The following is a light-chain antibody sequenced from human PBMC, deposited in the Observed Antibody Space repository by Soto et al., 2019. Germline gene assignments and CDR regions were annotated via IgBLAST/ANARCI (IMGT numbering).Light chain of an antibody. CDR3: QQYNSYLTWT. V-gene: IGKV1-5*03. Sequence: DTRLTQSPSSLSAAVGDRVTITCQASQHISDYLNWYQQKPGKAPKLLIYKASNLESGVPSRFGGSGSVTEFTLTISSLQPDDFATYYCQQYNSYLTWTFGQGTKVDI. CDR1: QHISDY. J-gene: IGKJ1*01. CDR2: KAS.